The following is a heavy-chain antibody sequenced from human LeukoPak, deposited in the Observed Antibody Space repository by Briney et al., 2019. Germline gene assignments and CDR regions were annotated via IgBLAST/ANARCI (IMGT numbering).Heavy chain of an antibody. Sequence: GASVKVSCKASGYTFTNYAMHWVRQAPGQRLEWMGWINTGNGNTKYSQKFQGRATITRDTSATTAYMELSSLRSEDTAVYYCARNWNKKYYFDFWGQGTLVTVSS. CDR2: INTGNGNT. J-gene: IGHJ4*02. D-gene: IGHD1/OR15-1a*01. CDR1: GYTFTNYA. CDR3: ARNWNKKYYFDF. V-gene: IGHV1-3*04.